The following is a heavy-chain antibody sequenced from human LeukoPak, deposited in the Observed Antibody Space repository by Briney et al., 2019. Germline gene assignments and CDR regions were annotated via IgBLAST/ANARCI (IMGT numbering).Heavy chain of an antibody. CDR3: ARQYSDILTGYHRGELYWYFDL. D-gene: IGHD3-9*01. CDR1: GGSISSYY. J-gene: IGHJ2*01. Sequence: PSETLSLTCTVSGGSISSYYWSWIRQPPGKGLEWIGYISYSGSTNYNPSLKSRVTMSVDTSKNQFSLKLSSVTAADTAVYYCARQYSDILTGYHRGELYWYFDLWGRGTLVTVSS. CDR2: ISYSGST. V-gene: IGHV4-59*08.